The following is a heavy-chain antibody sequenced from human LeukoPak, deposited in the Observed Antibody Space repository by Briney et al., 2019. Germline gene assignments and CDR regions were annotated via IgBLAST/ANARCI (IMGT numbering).Heavy chain of an antibody. CDR3: ARGSMATIGY. J-gene: IGHJ4*02. Sequence: SGGSLRLSCAASGFTFSSYAMRWVRQAPGKGLEWVAVISYDGSDKYYADSVKGRFTISRDNSKNALYLQMNSLRAEDTAVYYCARGSMATIGYWGQGTLVTVSS. V-gene: IGHV3-30-3*01. CDR2: ISYDGSDK. CDR1: GFTFSSYA. D-gene: IGHD5-24*01.